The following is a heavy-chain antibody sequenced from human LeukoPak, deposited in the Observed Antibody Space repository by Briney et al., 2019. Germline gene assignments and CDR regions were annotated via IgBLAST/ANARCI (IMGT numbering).Heavy chain of an antibody. CDR3: AKDGEYYDFWSGYFPNWFDP. CDR1: GFTFSNAW. J-gene: IGHJ5*02. Sequence: GGSLRLSCAASGFTFSNAWMSWVRQAPGKGLEWVSAISGSGGSTYYADSVKGRFTISRDNSKNTLYLQMNSLRAEDTAVYYCAKDGEYYDFWSGYFPNWFDPWGQGTLVTVSS. V-gene: IGHV3-23*01. CDR2: ISGSGGST. D-gene: IGHD3-3*01.